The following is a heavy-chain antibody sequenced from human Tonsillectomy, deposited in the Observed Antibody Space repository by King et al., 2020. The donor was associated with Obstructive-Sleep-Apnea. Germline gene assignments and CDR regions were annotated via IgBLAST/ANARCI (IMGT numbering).Heavy chain of an antibody. J-gene: IGHJ4*02. CDR2: MYYSGNT. D-gene: IGHD4-17*01. CDR3: ARHRGVEDYGDYGDYFDY. V-gene: IGHV4-59*08. Sequence: VQLQESGPGLVKPSETLSLTCTVSGGSISNYYWSWIRQPPGKGLEWIGYMYYSGNTNFNPSLKRRGTISADTSKIQFSLRLSSVTAADTAVYYCARHRGVEDYGDYGDYFDYWGQGTLVTVSS. CDR1: GGSISNYY.